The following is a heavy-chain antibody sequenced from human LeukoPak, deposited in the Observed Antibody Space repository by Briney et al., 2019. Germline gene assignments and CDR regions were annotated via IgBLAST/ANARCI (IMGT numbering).Heavy chain of an antibody. V-gene: IGHV1-69*05. CDR3: ARIPLDSSGYYSRRFYYYGMDV. J-gene: IGHJ6*02. CDR2: IIPIFGTA. Sequence: ASVKVSCKASGGTFSSYAISWVRQAPGQGLEWMGGIIPIFGTANYAQKLQGRVTMTTDTSTSTAYMELRSLRSDDTAVYYCARIPLDSSGYYSRRFYYYGMDVWGQGTTVTVSS. D-gene: IGHD3-22*01. CDR1: GGTFSSYA.